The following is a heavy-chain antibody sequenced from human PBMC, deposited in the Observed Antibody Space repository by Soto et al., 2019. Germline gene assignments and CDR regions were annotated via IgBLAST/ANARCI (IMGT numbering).Heavy chain of an antibody. CDR2: IYRDGSR. D-gene: IGHD3-10*01. J-gene: IGHJ5*02. V-gene: IGHV3-53*01. CDR3: AKDGVLGNGKWDWLDP. CDR1: GFTVSSDH. Sequence: GGSLRLSCAASGFTVSSDHMSWVRQAPGKGLEWVSVIYRDGSRYYADSVKGRFTISRDNSKNMLYLEMNYLRAEDTAEYYCAKDGVLGNGKWDWLDPRGQGTVVTVSS.